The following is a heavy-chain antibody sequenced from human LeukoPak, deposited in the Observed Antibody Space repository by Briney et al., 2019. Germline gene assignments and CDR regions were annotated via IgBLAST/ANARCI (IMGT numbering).Heavy chain of an antibody. CDR1: GYTLSELS. Sequence: GASVKVSCKVSGYTLSELSTHWVRQAPGKGLEWMGGYDPEDAETIYAQKFQGRVTMTEDTSTDTAYMEISSLRADDTAVYYCATDLATVVIITNYWGQGTLVTVSS. J-gene: IGHJ4*02. CDR2: YDPEDAET. V-gene: IGHV1-24*01. D-gene: IGHD3-22*01. CDR3: ATDLATVVIITNY.